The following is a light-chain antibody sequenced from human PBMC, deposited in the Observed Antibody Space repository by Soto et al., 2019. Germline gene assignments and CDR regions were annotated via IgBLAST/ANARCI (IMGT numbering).Light chain of an antibody. Sequence: DIQITQSPSSLSASVGDRVTITCRASQGISNYLAWYQQKPGKVPKLLIYAASTLQSGVPSRFSGSGSGTEFTLTISSLQTDDFSTYYCQQYHSYWTFGQGTKVDI. CDR2: AAS. J-gene: IGKJ1*01. V-gene: IGKV1-27*01. CDR3: QQYHSYWT. CDR1: QGISNY.